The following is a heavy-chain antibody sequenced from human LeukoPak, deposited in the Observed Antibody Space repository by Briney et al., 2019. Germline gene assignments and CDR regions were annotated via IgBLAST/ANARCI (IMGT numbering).Heavy chain of an antibody. V-gene: IGHV4-39*01. D-gene: IGHD3-22*01. Sequence: SETLSLTCNVSGGSISTTTNSWGWAWIRQRPGKGLEWIGSIYYGGSPYYTSSLKSRVTISVDTSKNQFSLKLASLTAADTAVYYCARLRSYYRDAFDIWGQGTMVTVSS. CDR3: ARLRSYYRDAFDI. CDR2: IYYGGSP. CDR1: GGSISTTTNS. J-gene: IGHJ3*02.